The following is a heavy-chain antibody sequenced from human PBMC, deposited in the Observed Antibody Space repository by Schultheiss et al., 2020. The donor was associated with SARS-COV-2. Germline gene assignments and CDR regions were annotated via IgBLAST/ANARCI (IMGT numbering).Heavy chain of an antibody. CDR1: GFTFSAYG. V-gene: IGHV3-33*01. CDR3: ARVGKGSFPIDP. D-gene: IGHD7-27*01. J-gene: IGHJ5*02. Sequence: GGSLRLSCETSGFTFSAYGMHWVRQAPGKGLEWVAVIWYDGTNTYYADSVKGRFTISRDNSKNTLYLQMNSLRAEDTAVYYCARVGKGSFPIDPWGQGTLVTVSS. CDR2: IWYDGTNT.